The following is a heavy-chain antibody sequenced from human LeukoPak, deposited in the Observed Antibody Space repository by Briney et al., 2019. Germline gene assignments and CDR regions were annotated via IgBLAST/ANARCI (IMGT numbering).Heavy chain of an antibody. CDR3: ARDGGGLLWFGELLPNYYYYYMDV. D-gene: IGHD3-10*01. CDR2: INPNSGGT. Sequence: ASVKVSCKASGYTFTGYYMHWVRQAPGQGLEWMGWINPNSGGTNYAQKFQGRVTMTTDTSTSTAYMELRSLRSDDTAVYYCARDGGGLLWFGELLPNYYYYYMDVWGKGTTVTISS. V-gene: IGHV1-2*02. CDR1: GYTFTGYY. J-gene: IGHJ6*03.